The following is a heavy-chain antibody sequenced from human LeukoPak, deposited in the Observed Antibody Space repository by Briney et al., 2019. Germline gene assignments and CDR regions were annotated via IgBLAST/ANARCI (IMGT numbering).Heavy chain of an antibody. J-gene: IGHJ4*02. Sequence: SETLSLTSTVSGGSISSYYWSWIRQPPGKGLEWIGYIYYSGSTNYNPSLKSRVTISVDTSKNQFSLKLSSVTAADTAVYYCARERTTALDYWGQGTLVTVSS. CDR2: IYYSGST. D-gene: IGHD4-17*01. V-gene: IGHV4-59*01. CDR1: GGSISSYY. CDR3: ARERTTALDY.